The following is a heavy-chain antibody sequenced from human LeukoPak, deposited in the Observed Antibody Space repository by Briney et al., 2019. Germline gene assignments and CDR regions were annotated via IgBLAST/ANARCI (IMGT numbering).Heavy chain of an antibody. CDR1: GFTFSGSA. CDR3: TRLRLTGGATGSAFDI. J-gene: IGHJ3*02. D-gene: IGHD1-26*01. CDR2: ISSKAGGCAT. V-gene: IGHV3-73*01. Sequence: GGSLRLSCAASGFTFSGSAIFWVCHAPGPGLDRVGRISSKAGGCATAYAASVKGRFTISRDDSKNTAYLQMDSLKTEDTAVYYCTRLRLTGGATGSAFDIWGQGTMVTVSS.